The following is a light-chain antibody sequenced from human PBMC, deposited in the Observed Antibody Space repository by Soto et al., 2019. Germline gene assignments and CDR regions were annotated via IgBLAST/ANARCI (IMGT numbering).Light chain of an antibody. CDR2: GAS. V-gene: IGKV3-20*01. Sequence: EIVLTQSPGTLSLSPGERATLSCRASQSVNNNFLAWYQQKPGQAPRLLIYGASSRATGIPDKFSGSGSGTDFTLTISSLEPEDFVVYYCQQYGRTPRTFGQGTKVEIK. CDR3: QQYGRTPRT. CDR1: QSVNNNF. J-gene: IGKJ1*01.